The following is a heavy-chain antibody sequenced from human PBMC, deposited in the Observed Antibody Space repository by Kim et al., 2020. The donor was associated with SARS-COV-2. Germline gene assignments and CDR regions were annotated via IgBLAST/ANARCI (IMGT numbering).Heavy chain of an antibody. V-gene: IGHV3-30*02. J-gene: IGHJ1*01. Sequence: YYPESVKGRLTISRDKSKNTLYLQMNSLRAEDTAVYYCAKDLAGDDVRQHWGQGTLVSVSS. D-gene: IGHD2-21*02. CDR3: AKDLAGDDVRQH.